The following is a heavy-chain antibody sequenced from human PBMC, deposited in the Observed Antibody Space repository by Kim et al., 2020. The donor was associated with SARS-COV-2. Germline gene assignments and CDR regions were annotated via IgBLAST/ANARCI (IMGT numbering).Heavy chain of an antibody. V-gene: IGHV4-39*01. CDR1: GGSISSSSYY. CDR3: ARHPASMGVDY. Sequence: SETLSLTCTVSGGSISSSSYYWGWIRQPPGKGLERIGSIYYSGSTYYNPSLKSRVTISVDTSKNQFSLKLSSVTAADTAVYYCARHPASMGVDYWGQGTLVTVSS. CDR2: IYYSGST. J-gene: IGHJ4*02.